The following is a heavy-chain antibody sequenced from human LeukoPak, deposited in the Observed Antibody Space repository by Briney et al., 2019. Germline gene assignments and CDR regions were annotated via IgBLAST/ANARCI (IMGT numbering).Heavy chain of an antibody. CDR3: ARGDYDFWSDPFDY. CDR2: INPNSGGT. CDR1: GYILTDYY. D-gene: IGHD3-3*01. Sequence: ASVKVSCKASGYILTDYYMHWVRQAPGQELGWMGRINPNSGGTNYAQKFQGRVTMTRDTSISTAYMELSRLRSDDTAVYYCARGDYDFWSDPFDYWGQGTLVTVSS. J-gene: IGHJ4*02. V-gene: IGHV1-2*06.